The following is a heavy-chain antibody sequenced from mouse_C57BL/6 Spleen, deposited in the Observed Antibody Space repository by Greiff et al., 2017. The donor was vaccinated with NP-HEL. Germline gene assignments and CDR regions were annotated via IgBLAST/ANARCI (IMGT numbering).Heavy chain of an antibody. J-gene: IGHJ3*01. CDR1: GFTFSSYG. CDR3: ARQDGYYERAWFAY. D-gene: IGHD2-3*01. Sequence: EVQGVESGGDLVKPGGSLKLSCAASGFTFSSYGMSWVRQTPDKRLEWVATISSGGSYTYYPDSVKGRFTISRDNAKNTLYLQMSSLKSEDTARYYCARQDGYYERAWFAYWGQGTLVTVSA. CDR2: ISSGGSYT. V-gene: IGHV5-6*01.